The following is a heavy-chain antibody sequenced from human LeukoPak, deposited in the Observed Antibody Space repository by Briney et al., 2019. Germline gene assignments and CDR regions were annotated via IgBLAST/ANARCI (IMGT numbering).Heavy chain of an antibody. V-gene: IGHV3-7*03. J-gene: IGHJ4*02. CDR1: GFTFSDYY. D-gene: IGHD2-15*01. CDR2: IKQDGNEK. CDR3: VREDRSCYYY. Sequence: GGSLRLSCAASGFTFSDYYMSWIRQAPGKGLEWVANIKQDGNEKYYVDSVKGRFTISRDNDKNSLYLQMNSLRAEDTAVYYCVREDRSCYYYWGQGTLVTVSS.